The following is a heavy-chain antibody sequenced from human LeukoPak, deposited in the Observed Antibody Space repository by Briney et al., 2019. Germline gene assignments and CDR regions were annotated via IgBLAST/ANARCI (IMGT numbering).Heavy chain of an antibody. CDR2: IYPGDSDT. J-gene: IGHJ5*02. Sequence: GESLKISCKGSGYSFTSYWIGWVRQMPGKGLEWMGIIYPGDSDTRYSPSFQGQVTISADKSISTAYLQWSSLKASDTAMYYCARPTGQYYGFWSGLGGWFDPWGQGTLVTVSS. CDR1: GYSFTSYW. V-gene: IGHV5-51*01. CDR3: ARPTGQYYGFWSGLGGWFDP. D-gene: IGHD3-3*01.